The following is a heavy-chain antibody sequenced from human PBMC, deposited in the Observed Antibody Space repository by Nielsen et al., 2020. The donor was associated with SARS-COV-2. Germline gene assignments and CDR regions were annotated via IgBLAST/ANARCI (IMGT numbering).Heavy chain of an antibody. CDR2: ISYDGSNK. Sequence: GESLKISCAASGFTFSTYGMHWVRQAPGKGLEWVAAISYDGSNKYYVVSVKGRFTISRDNSKNTLYLQMSSLREEDTAVYYCAKDWTAIVVVPSGGVDYWGQGTRVTVAS. D-gene: IGHD2-15*01. V-gene: IGHV3-30*18. CDR1: GFTFSTYG. J-gene: IGHJ4*02. CDR3: AKDWTAIVVVPSGGVDY.